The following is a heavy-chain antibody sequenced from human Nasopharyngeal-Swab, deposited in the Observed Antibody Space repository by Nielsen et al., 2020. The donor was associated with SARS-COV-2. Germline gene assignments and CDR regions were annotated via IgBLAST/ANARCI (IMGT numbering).Heavy chain of an antibody. Sequence: GGSLRLSCAASGFTFSGYSMNWVRQAPGKGLEWVSSISSSSSYIYYADSVKGRFTISRDNARNSLYLQMNSLRAEDTAVYYCASYGSGRKRDYWGQGTLVTVSS. CDR2: ISSSSSYI. D-gene: IGHD3-10*01. J-gene: IGHJ4*02. CDR1: GFTFSGYS. V-gene: IGHV3-21*01. CDR3: ASYGSGRKRDY.